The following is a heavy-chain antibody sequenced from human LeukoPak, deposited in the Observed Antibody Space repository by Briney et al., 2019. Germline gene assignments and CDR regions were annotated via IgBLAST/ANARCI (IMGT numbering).Heavy chain of an antibody. D-gene: IGHD3-10*01. V-gene: IGHV3-23*01. Sequence: HPGGSLRLSCAASGFTFSSYAMSWVRQAPGKGLEWVSAISGSGGSTYYADSVKGRFTISRDNSKNTLYLQMNSLRAEDTAVYYCAKDYGSGSYLWSDYWGQGTLVTVSS. CDR1: GFTFSSYA. J-gene: IGHJ4*02. CDR3: AKDYGSGSYLWSDY. CDR2: ISGSGGST.